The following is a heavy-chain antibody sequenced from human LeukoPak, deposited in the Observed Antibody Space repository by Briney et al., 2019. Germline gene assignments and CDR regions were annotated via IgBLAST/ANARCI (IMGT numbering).Heavy chain of an antibody. CDR3: ARVSAAGTGPDS. CDR1: GDSVSSGNYY. D-gene: IGHD6-13*01. Sequence: SETLSLTCTVSGDSVSSGNYYWSWIRQPPGKGLEWIGFMSDSGHTDSTPSLKSRVTISLDTSKNQFSLKLNSVTAADTAVYYCARVSAAGTGPDSWGQGTLVTVSS. J-gene: IGHJ4*02. V-gene: IGHV4-61*01. CDR2: MSDSGHT.